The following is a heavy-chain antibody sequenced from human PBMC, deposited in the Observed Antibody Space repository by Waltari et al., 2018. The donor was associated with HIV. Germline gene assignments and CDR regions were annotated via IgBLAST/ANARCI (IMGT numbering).Heavy chain of an antibody. CDR2: IIPIFGTA. Sequence: QVQLVQSGAEVKKPGSSVKVSCKASGGTFSSYAISWVRQAPGQGLEWMGGIIPIFGTANYAQKFQGRVTITADESTSTAYMELSSLRSEDTAVYYCARGQYYDFWSGYTRVDWFDPWGQGTLVTVSS. CDR3: ARGQYYDFWSGYTRVDWFDP. D-gene: IGHD3-3*01. J-gene: IGHJ5*02. CDR1: GGTFSSYA. V-gene: IGHV1-69*01.